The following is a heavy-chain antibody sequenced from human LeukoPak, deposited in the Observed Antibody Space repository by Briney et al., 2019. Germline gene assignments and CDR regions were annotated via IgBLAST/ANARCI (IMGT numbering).Heavy chain of an antibody. CDR3: AREELRGEYYFDY. CDR1: GGSISSYY. Sequence: SETLSLTCTVSGGSISSYYWSWLRQPPGKGLEWIGYIYYSGSTNYNPSLKSRVTISVDTSKNQFSLTLSSVTAADTAVYYCAREELRGEYYFDYWGQGTLVTVSS. J-gene: IGHJ4*02. V-gene: IGHV4-59*01. CDR2: IYYSGST. D-gene: IGHD1-26*01.